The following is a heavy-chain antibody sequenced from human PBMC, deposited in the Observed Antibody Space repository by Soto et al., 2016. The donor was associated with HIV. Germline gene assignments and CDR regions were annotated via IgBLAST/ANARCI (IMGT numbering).Heavy chain of an antibody. CDR1: GNSISNYY. J-gene: IGHJ5*02. CDR2: IYYSGST. D-gene: IGHD3-22*01. V-gene: IGHV4-59*01. CDR3: ARVCHYYDSSGYTTGVRP. Sequence: QVQLQESGPGLVKPSETLSLTCTVSGNSISNYYWSWIRQPPGKGLEWIGYIYYSGSTNYNPSLKSRVTISVDTSKNQFSLKLSSVTAADTAVYYCARVCHYYDSSGYTTGVRPWGQGTPXPSPQ.